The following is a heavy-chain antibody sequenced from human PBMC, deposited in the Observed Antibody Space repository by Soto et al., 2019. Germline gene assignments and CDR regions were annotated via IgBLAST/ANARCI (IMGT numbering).Heavy chain of an antibody. V-gene: IGHV4-31*03. Sequence: SETPSLTCTVSGGSISSGGYYWSWIRQHPGKGLEWIGYIYYSGSTYYNPSLKSRVTISVDTSKNQFSLKLSSVTAADTAVYYCARALRKPAGRTDAFDIWGQGTMVTVSS. CDR1: GGSISSGGYY. CDR3: ARALRKPAGRTDAFDI. D-gene: IGHD6-13*01. J-gene: IGHJ3*02. CDR2: IYYSGST.